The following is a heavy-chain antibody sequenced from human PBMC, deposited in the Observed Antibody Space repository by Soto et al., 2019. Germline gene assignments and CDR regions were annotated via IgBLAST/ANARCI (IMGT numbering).Heavy chain of an antibody. D-gene: IGHD1-26*01. CDR1: GFTFSTYS. Sequence: PGGSLRLCCAASGFTFSTYSMNWVRQDPGKGLEWVSSISPASNYIYYADSLKGRFTTSRDNAKNSLYLQINSLRPEDTAVYYCARGHSASSQRLDAFDIWGQGTMVTVSS. CDR2: ISPASNYI. J-gene: IGHJ3*02. V-gene: IGHV3-21*01. CDR3: ARGHSASSQRLDAFDI.